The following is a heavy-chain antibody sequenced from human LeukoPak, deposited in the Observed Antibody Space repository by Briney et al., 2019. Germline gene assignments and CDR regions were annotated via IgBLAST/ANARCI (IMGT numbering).Heavy chain of an antibody. CDR2: INHSGST. D-gene: IGHD2-2*01. CDR3: ARFHLFRSTSFDY. CDR1: GGSFSGYY. Sequence: PSETLSLTCAVYGGSFSGYYWSWIRQPPGKGLEWIGEINHSGSTNYNPSLKSRVTISVDTSKNQFSLKLSSVTAADTAVYYCARFHLFRSTSFDYWGQETLVTVSS. J-gene: IGHJ4*02. V-gene: IGHV4-34*01.